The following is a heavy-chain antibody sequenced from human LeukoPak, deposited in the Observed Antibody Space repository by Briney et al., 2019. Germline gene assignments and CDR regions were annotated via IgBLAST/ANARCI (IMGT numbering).Heavy chain of an antibody. CDR2: ISGRSDNT. Sequence: PGASLRLSCAASGFIFGNYAMYWVRQAPGKGLEWVSAISGRSDNTYYADSVKGRFTLSRDSSKNTLYLQMNSLRADDTAVYYCAKWGDYDVLTGYYVSDFWGQGTLVTVSS. CDR3: AKWGDYDVLTGYYVSDF. CDR1: GFIFGNYA. V-gene: IGHV3-23*01. J-gene: IGHJ4*02. D-gene: IGHD3-9*01.